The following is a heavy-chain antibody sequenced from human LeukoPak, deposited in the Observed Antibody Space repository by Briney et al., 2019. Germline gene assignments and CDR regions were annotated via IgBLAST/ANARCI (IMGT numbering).Heavy chain of an antibody. J-gene: IGHJ5*02. V-gene: IGHV1-69*05. D-gene: IGHD2-2*01. CDR2: IIPIIGTA. Sequence: SVKVPCKASGGTFSSYAISWVRQAPGQGLEWMGGIIPIIGTANYAQKFQGRVTITTDESTSTAYMELSSLRSEDTAVYYCARGTCSSTSCYALWWFDPWGQGTLVTVSS. CDR1: GGTFSSYA. CDR3: ARGTCSSTSCYALWWFDP.